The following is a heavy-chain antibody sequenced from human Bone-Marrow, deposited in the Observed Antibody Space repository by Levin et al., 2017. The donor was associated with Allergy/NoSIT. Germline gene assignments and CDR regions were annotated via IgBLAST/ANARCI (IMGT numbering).Heavy chain of an antibody. J-gene: IGHJ4*02. D-gene: IGHD3-3*01. V-gene: IGHV4-59*01. Sequence: TSETLSLTCSVSGGSISSSYWSWIRQPPGKGLEWIGYIYNTGSTTYNPSLKSRVTMSVDTSKNQFSLNVASVTAADTAVYYCANTPPESGYYLAMHYWGQGTLVTVSS. CDR1: GGSISSSY. CDR3: ANTPPESGYYLAMHY. CDR2: IYNTGST.